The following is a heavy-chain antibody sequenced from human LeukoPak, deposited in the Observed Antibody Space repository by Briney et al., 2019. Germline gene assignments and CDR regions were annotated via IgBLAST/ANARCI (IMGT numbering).Heavy chain of an antibody. CDR2: VKQDGSAK. D-gene: IGHD2-21*01. J-gene: IGHJ4*02. CDR1: GFTVSGYW. V-gene: IGHV3-7*01. CDR3: ARDVGGCGVNCSPY. Sequence: PGGSLRLSCAASGFTVSGYWMGWVRRAPGKGLEWVASVKQDGSAKFYVDSVKGRFTISRDNAENSLYPQMNSLRAEDTATYYCARDVGGCGVNCSPYWGQGTLVTVSS.